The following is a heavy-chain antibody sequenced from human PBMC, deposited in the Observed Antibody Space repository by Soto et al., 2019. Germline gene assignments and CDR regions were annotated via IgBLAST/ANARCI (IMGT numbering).Heavy chain of an antibody. Sequence: QVQLVQSGAEVKKPGASVKVSCKASGYTFTSYGIIWVRQAPGQGLEWMGWISNYNGDTNYAQKLQGRVTMTTDTSTSTAYMELRSLKSDHTAVYYCTRGGQLFAGNYFDYWGQGTLVTVSS. CDR2: ISNYNGDT. CDR1: GYTFTSYG. D-gene: IGHD3-10*02. V-gene: IGHV1-18*01. CDR3: TRGGQLFAGNYFDY. J-gene: IGHJ4*02.